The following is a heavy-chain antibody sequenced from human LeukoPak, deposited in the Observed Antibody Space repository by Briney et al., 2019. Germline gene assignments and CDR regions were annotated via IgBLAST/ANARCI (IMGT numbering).Heavy chain of an antibody. CDR1: GYSFTTYW. Sequence: GESLKISCKGSGYSFTTYWNGWVRQMPGKGLEWIGIIFPGDSDTTYSPSLQGQVTISADKSINTAYPEWSSLRALDTAMYYRATSESQTSFDFWGQGTPVTVSS. V-gene: IGHV5-51*01. D-gene: IGHD1/OR15-1a*01. CDR2: IFPGDSDT. J-gene: IGHJ4*02. CDR3: ATSESQTSFDF.